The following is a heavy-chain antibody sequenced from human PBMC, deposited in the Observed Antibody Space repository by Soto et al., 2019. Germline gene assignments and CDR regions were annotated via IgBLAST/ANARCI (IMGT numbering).Heavy chain of an antibody. V-gene: IGHV4-61*01. D-gene: IGHD4-17*01. J-gene: IGHJ4*02. CDR3: ARTTAVPNSLRSRYFFDY. CDR2: VYYSGTT. CDR1: GGSVSDKTYY. Sequence: SETLSLTCSVSGGSVSDKTYYWRWIRQPPGKRLEWIGYVYYSGTTNYNPSLKSRVTISVDLSKNQSSLKLSSVTTADTALYYCARTTAVPNSLRSRYFFDYWGQGTLVTVSS.